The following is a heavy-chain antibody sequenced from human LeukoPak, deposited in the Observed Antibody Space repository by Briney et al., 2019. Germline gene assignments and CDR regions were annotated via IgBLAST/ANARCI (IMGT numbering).Heavy chain of an antibody. CDR2: VYHSGST. CDR1: GYSISGAHY. CDR3: ARLSGGSGTRGVFDY. D-gene: IGHD3-10*01. Sequence: SETLSLTCAISGYSISGAHYWGWIRQPPGKGLEWIGSVYHSGSTYYNPSLKSRVTISVDTSKNQFSLKLASVTAADTAVYYCARLSGGSGTRGVFDYWGQGTLVTVSS. J-gene: IGHJ4*02. V-gene: IGHV4-38-2*01.